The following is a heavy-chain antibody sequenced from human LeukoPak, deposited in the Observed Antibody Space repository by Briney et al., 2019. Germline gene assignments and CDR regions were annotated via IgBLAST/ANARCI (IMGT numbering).Heavy chain of an antibody. Sequence: KSSETLSLTCAVYGGSFSGYYWSWIRQPPGKGLEWIGYIYHSGSTYYNPSLKSRVTISVDTSKNQFSLKLSSVTAADTAVYYCARRGSSGYYYFDYWGQGTLVTVSS. V-gene: IGHV4-34*01. D-gene: IGHD3-22*01. CDR3: ARRGSSGYYYFDY. CDR1: GGSFSGYY. CDR2: IYHSGST. J-gene: IGHJ4*02.